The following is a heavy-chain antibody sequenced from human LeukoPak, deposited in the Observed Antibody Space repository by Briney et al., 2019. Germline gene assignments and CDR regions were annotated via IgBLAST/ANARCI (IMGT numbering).Heavy chain of an antibody. Sequence: GGSLRLSCAASGFTSSSYWMGWVRQAPGKGLEWVANINQDGSDKYYVDSVKGRFTISRDNAKNSLYLQMDSLRAEDMALYYCARERGSKHYDFWGQGTLVTVSS. D-gene: IGHD3-16*01. CDR3: ARERGSKHYDF. V-gene: IGHV3-7*01. J-gene: IGHJ4*02. CDR2: INQDGSDK. CDR1: GFTSSSYW.